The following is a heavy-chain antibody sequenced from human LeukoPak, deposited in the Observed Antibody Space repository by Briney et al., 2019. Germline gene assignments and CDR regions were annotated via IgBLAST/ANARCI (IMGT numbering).Heavy chain of an antibody. Sequence: GGSLRLSCAASGFTFSSYGMHWVRQAPGKGLEWVAVIWYDGSNKYYADSVKGRFTISRDNSKNTLYLQMNSLRAEDTAVYYCARSYYDFWSGYYTLDYWDQGTLVTVSS. CDR3: ARSYYDFWSGYYTLDY. D-gene: IGHD3-3*01. CDR2: IWYDGSNK. J-gene: IGHJ4*02. CDR1: GFTFSSYG. V-gene: IGHV3-33*01.